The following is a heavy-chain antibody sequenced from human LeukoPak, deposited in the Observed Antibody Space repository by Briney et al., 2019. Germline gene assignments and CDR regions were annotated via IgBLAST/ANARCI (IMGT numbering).Heavy chain of an antibody. J-gene: IGHJ4*02. D-gene: IGHD3-10*01. CDR3: ARGVDYYGV. CDR1: GGSISSGSYY. Sequence: PSQTLSLTCTVSGGSISSGSYYWSWIRQPAGKGLEWIGRIYTSGSTNYNPSLKSRVTISVDTSKKQFSLKLSSVTAADTAVYYCARGVDYYGVWGQGTLVTVSS. V-gene: IGHV4-61*02. CDR2: IYTSGST.